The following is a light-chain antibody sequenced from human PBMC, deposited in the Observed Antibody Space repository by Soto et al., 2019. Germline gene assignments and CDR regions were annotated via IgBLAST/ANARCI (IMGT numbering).Light chain of an antibody. Sequence: QAVVTQPPSVSGAPGQRVTISCIGTSSDVGNYELVSWYQQLPGKAPKLIIYEVTKRPSGVPNRFSGSKSGNTASLTISGLLAEDEADYHCCSFAGGSTYVVFGGGTKLTVL. V-gene: IGLV2-23*02. J-gene: IGLJ2*01. CDR2: EVT. CDR1: SSDVGNYEL. CDR3: CSFAGGSTYVV.